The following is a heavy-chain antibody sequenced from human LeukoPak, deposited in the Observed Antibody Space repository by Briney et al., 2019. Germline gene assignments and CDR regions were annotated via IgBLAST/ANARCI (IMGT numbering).Heavy chain of an antibody. CDR2: ISGSGGST. CDR3: AKDWDYYDSSGYSDY. J-gene: IGHJ4*02. D-gene: IGHD3-22*01. Sequence: GGSLRLSCAASGFTFSSYAMSWVRQAPGKGLEWVSAISGSGGSTYYADSVKGRFTISRDNSKNTLYLQMNSLRAEDTAVYYCAKDWDYYDSSGYSDYWGQGTLVTVSS. CDR1: GFTFSSYA. V-gene: IGHV3-23*01.